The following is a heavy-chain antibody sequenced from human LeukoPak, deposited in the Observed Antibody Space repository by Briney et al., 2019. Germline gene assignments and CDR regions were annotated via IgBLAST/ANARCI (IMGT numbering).Heavy chain of an antibody. Sequence: GGSLRLSCVASGFTFSSSWMSWVRRAPGKGREWVANIKQDGTEEYYVDSVRGRFSISKDNAKNSLYLQMNSLRAEDTAAYYCARDPCHGALDYWGQGALVTVSS. V-gene: IGHV3-7*03. CDR3: ARDPCHGALDY. J-gene: IGHJ4*02. D-gene: IGHD2-2*01. CDR2: IKQDGTEE. CDR1: GFTFSSSW.